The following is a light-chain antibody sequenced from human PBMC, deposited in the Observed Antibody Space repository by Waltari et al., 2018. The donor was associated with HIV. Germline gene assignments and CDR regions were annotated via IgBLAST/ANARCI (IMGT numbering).Light chain of an antibody. CDR1: QTITDK. J-gene: IGKJ4*01. Sequence: DIQMTQSPSSLSASVGDRVTITCRSSQTITDKVNWYQQKSGEAPKVLIYDASTLETDVPSRFSGSGSGTDFTLTISSLEPEDFAVYYCQHRSNWPPGATFGGGTKVEIK. V-gene: IGKV1-39*01. CDR3: QHRSNWPPGAT. CDR2: DAS.